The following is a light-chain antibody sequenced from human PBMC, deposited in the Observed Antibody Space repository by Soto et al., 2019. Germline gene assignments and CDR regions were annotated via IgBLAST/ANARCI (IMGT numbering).Light chain of an antibody. Sequence: QSVLTQPPSVSGAPGQRVTISCTGSSSNIGAGYDVHWYQQLPGTAPKLLVYGNNNRPSGVPDRFSGSKSGTSASLAITGLQAEDEADYYCQSYGSTFVVFGGGTKLTVL. CDR2: GNN. V-gene: IGLV1-40*01. J-gene: IGLJ2*01. CDR1: SSNIGAGYD. CDR3: QSYGSTFVV.